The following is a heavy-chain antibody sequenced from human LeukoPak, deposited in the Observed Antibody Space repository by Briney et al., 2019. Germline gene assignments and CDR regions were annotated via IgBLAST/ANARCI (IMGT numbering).Heavy chain of an antibody. CDR1: GYSFTSYW. CDR2: IYPGDSDT. D-gene: IGHD5-18*01. Sequence: PGESLKISCKGSGYSFTSYWVGWVRQMPGKGLEWMGIIYPGDSDTRYSPSFQGQVTISADKSISTAYLQWSSLKASDTAMYYCARHIAVDTAMVNKFHYYYYGMDVWGQGTTVTVSS. V-gene: IGHV5-51*01. J-gene: IGHJ6*02. CDR3: ARHIAVDTAMVNKFHYYYYGMDV.